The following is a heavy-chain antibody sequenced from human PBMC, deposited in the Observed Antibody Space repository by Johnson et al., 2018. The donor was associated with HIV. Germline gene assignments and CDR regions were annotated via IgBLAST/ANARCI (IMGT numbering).Heavy chain of an antibody. CDR1: GFTFDDYG. D-gene: IGHD1-14*01. CDR2: INWNGGST. J-gene: IGHJ3*02. Sequence: MQLVESGGGVVRPGGSLRLSCAASGFTFDDYGMSWVRQALGKGLEWVSGINWNGGSTYYADSVKGRFTISRDNSKNTLYLQMNSLRHEDTAVYYCARDQGELRRTHAFDIWGQGTMVTVSS. CDR3: ARDQGELRRTHAFDI. V-gene: IGHV3-20*04.